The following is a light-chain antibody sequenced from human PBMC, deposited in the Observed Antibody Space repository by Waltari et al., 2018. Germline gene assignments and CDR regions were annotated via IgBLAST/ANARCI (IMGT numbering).Light chain of an antibody. CDR1: QSVSSN. CDR2: GAS. V-gene: IGKV3-15*01. Sequence: EIVMTQSPATLSVSPGERATLSCRASQSVSSNLAWYQQKPGQAPRLPSYGASTKATGIPARFSGSGSGTEFTLTISSLQSEDFAVYYCQQYNNWPPMYTFGQGTKLEIK. J-gene: IGKJ2*01. CDR3: QQYNNWPPMYT.